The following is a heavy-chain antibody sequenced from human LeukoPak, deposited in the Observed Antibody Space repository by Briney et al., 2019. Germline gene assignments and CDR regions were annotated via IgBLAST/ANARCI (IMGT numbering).Heavy chain of an antibody. Sequence: GGSLRLSCAASGFTFSTSWMHWVRQAPGKGLVWVSRINSDGISTTYADFVKGRFTISRGNAKNTLYLQMNTLRAEDTAVYYCASFALGAAAGTWGQGTLVTVSS. V-gene: IGHV3-74*01. J-gene: IGHJ4*02. CDR2: INSDGIST. CDR3: ASFALGAAAGT. CDR1: GFTFSTSW. D-gene: IGHD6-13*01.